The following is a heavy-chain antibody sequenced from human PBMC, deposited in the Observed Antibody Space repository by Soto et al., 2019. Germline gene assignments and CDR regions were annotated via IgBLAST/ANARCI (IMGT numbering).Heavy chain of an antibody. V-gene: IGHV1-18*01. CDR3: ARDAAAGLNDY. J-gene: IGHJ4*02. Sequence: QVQLVQSGAEVKKPGASVKVSCKASGYTFTSYGLSWVRQAPGQGLEWMGWISAYNGNTKYVQKFQGRVTMTTDTSTSTAYMELRSLRSDDTAVYYWARDAAAGLNDYWGQGTLVTVSS. CDR2: ISAYNGNT. D-gene: IGHD6-13*01. CDR1: GYTFTSYG.